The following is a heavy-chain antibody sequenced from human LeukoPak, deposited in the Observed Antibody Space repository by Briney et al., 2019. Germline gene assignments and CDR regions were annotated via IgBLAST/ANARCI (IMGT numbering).Heavy chain of an antibody. Sequence: GGSLRLSCEAPGFTFSSNAMSWVRQAPGKGLEWVSGIGSDVRTHYADSVKGRFTISRDNSKNTMYLQMNSLRAEDTAVYYCAKTLYSYGYPDAFDIWGQGTMVTVSS. V-gene: IGHV3-23*01. CDR3: AKTLYSYGYPDAFDI. D-gene: IGHD5-18*01. CDR2: IGSDVRT. CDR1: GFTFSSNA. J-gene: IGHJ3*02.